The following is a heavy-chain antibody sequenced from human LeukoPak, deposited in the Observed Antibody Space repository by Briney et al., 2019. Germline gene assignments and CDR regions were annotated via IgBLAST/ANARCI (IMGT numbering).Heavy chain of an antibody. J-gene: IGHJ4*02. CDR1: GGSISSGSYY. D-gene: IGHD1-26*01. Sequence: SETLSLTCTVSGGSISSGSYYWSWIRQPAGKGLEWIGRIYTSGSTNYNPSLKSRVTISVDTSKNQFSLKLSSVTAADTAVYYCASLSSVGATRAWGPDYWGQGTLVTVSS. CDR2: IYTSGST. V-gene: IGHV4-61*02. CDR3: ASLSSVGATRAWGPDY.